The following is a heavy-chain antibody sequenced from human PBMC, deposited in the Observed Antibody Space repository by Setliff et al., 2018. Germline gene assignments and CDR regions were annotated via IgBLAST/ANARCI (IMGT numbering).Heavy chain of an antibody. Sequence: PSETLSLTCAVSGYSISSGYYWGWIRQPPGKGLEWIGSIYHSGSTYYNPSLKSRVTISADTSKNQFSLKLSSVTAADTAVYYCARSAGYSSSWYNYYYGMDVWGQGTTVTVSS. D-gene: IGHD6-13*01. V-gene: IGHV4-38-2*01. CDR3: ARSAGYSSSWYNYYYGMDV. CDR1: GYSISSGYY. CDR2: IYHSGST. J-gene: IGHJ6*02.